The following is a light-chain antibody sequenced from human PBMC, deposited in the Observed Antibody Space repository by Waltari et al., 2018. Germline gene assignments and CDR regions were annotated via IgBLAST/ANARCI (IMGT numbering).Light chain of an antibody. J-gene: IGLJ1*01. V-gene: IGLV2-14*03. CDR3: GSYTTRATHV. Sequence: QSALTQPASVSGSPGQSITISCTGTSSDGGGYNYGSWYQQHPGTTPKLIIFDVNRRPSVVSHRFSGSKSGNTASLTISGLQAEDEADYYCGSYTTRATHVFGIGTKVTVL. CDR2: DVN. CDR1: SSDGGGYNY.